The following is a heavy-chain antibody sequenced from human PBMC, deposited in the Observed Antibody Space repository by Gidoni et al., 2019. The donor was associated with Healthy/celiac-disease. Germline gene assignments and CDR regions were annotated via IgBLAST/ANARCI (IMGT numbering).Heavy chain of an antibody. CDR3: ARAPIVVVPAATAPDYYYYYYMDV. D-gene: IGHD2-2*01. Sequence: QVQLQQWGAGLLKPSETLSLTCAVYGGSFSGYYWSWIRQPPGKGLEWIGEINHSGSTNYNPSLKSRVTISVDTSKNQFSLKLSSVTAADTAVYYCARAPIVVVPAATAPDYYYYYYMDVWGKGTTVTVSS. CDR1: GGSFSGYY. CDR2: INHSGST. J-gene: IGHJ6*03. V-gene: IGHV4-34*01.